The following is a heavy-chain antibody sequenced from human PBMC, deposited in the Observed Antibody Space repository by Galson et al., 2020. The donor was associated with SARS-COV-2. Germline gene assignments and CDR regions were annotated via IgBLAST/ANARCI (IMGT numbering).Heavy chain of an antibody. J-gene: IGHJ6*04. CDR1: GFTFSSYD. CDR3: ARAWNDMNGFPRYGMDG. D-gene: IGHD1-1*01. CDR2: IGTAGDT. Sequence: GESLKISCAVSGFTFSSYDIHWVRQATGKGLEWVSAIGTAGDTYYPGTVKGRFTISGENAKNSLYLQMNSLRAEDTAVYYCARAWNDMNGFPRYGMDGWGKATTVTVSS. V-gene: IGHV3-13*01.